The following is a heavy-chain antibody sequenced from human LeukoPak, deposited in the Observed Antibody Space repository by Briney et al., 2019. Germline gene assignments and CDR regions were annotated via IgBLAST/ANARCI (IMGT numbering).Heavy chain of an antibody. CDR3: AKGPRGIAVAGTPEYFQY. D-gene: IGHD6-19*01. J-gene: IGHJ1*01. CDR2: ISWISGSI. CDR1: GLTFDVYA. V-gene: IGHV3-9*03. Sequence: GGPLSFSGEASGLTFDVYAMHWVRQAPGKGLEWVSGISWISGSIGYADSVKGRFTISRDNAKNSLYLQMNSLRAEDMALYYCAKGPRGIAVAGTPEYFQYWGQGTLVTVSS.